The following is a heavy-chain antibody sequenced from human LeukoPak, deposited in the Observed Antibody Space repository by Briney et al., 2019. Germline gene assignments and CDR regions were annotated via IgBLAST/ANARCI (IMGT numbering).Heavy chain of an antibody. Sequence: GGSLRLSCAASGFPFSIHGMSWVRQAPGKGLEWVSGIIGGGGSTYYADSVKGRFTISGDNSRNTLFLQMNSLRAEDAAVYYCAHGAMYQLDYWGQGTLVTVSS. J-gene: IGHJ4*02. D-gene: IGHD2-2*01. CDR3: AHGAMYQLDY. CDR1: GFPFSIHG. CDR2: IIGGGGST. V-gene: IGHV3-23*01.